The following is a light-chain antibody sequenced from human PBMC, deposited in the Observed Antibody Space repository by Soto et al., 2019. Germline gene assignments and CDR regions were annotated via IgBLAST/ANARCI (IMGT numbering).Light chain of an antibody. Sequence: EIVLTQSPGALSLSPRERVSLSFMASQSVTSRNLAWYQQKPGQAPRLLIYAASSRATGIPDRFSGSGSGTDFTLTISSLQPEDFATYYCQQSYSTPITFGQGTRLE. CDR2: AAS. CDR1: QSVTSRN. V-gene: IGKV3-20*01. CDR3: QQSYSTPIT. J-gene: IGKJ5*01.